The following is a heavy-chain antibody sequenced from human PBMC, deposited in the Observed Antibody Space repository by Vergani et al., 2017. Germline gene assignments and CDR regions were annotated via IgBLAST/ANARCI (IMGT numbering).Heavy chain of an antibody. V-gene: IGHV4-31*03. CDR2: IYYSLST. CDR1: GAYVGSGGYY. CDR3: ARQKDYYMDV. Sequence: QAQPQESGPGLVKASQTLSLPCSVPGAYVGSGGYYLRWVRQRPGRGLDWIGYIYYSLSTYYNPSLESRLTISLDTSENHLSLKLTSVTAADTAVCYCARQKDYYMDVWGKGATVTVS. J-gene: IGHJ6*03.